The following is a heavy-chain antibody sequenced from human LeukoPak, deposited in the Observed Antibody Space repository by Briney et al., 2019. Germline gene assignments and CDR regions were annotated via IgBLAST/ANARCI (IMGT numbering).Heavy chain of an antibody. CDR2: IYSGGST. CDR3: ARVYYDFWSIGDRGGYFDY. J-gene: IGHJ4*02. Sequence: GGSLRLSCAASGFTVSSNYMSWVRQAPGKGLEWVSVIYSGGSTYYADSVKGRFTISRDNSKNTLYLQMNSLRAEDTAVYYCARVYYDFWSIGDRGGYFDYWAREPWSPSPQ. V-gene: IGHV3-66*02. D-gene: IGHD3-3*01. CDR1: GFTVSSNY.